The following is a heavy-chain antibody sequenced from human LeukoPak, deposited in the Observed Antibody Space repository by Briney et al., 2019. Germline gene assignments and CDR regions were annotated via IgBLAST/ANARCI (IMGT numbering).Heavy chain of an antibody. D-gene: IGHD2-15*01. CDR1: GYSISSGYY. J-gene: IGHJ4*02. CDR2: IYYSGST. CDR3: ARQGWYFDY. V-gene: IGHV4-38-2*02. Sequence: SETLSLTCTVSGYSISSGYYWGWIRQPPGKGLEWIGYIYYSGSTNYNPSLKSRVTISVDTSKNQFSLTLSSVTAADTAVYYCARQGWYFDYWGQGTLVTVSS.